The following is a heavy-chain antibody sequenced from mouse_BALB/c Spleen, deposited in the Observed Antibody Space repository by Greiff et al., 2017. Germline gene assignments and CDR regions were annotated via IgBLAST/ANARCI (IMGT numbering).Heavy chain of an antibody. CDR2: ISSGGST. Sequence: EVQGVESGGGLVKPGGSLKLSCAASGFTFSSYAMSWVRQTPEKRLEWVASISSGGSTYYPDSVKGRFTISRDNARNILYLQMSSLRSEDTAMYYCARIYYDYDGYAMDYWGQGTSVTVSS. CDR3: ARIYYDYDGYAMDY. D-gene: IGHD2-4*01. J-gene: IGHJ4*01. V-gene: IGHV5-6-5*01. CDR1: GFTFSSYA.